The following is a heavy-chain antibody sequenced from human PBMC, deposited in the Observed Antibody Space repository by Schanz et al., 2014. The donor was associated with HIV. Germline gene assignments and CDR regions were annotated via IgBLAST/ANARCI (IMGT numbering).Heavy chain of an antibody. Sequence: QVQLVQSGAEGKKPGASVKVSCKASGYTFTSYYMHWVRRAPGQGLEWMGIINPSGGATSYAQKFQGRVTMTRDTSTSTVYMDLSSLTSEDTAVYYCARDKSGSSWYDSWGQGTLVTVSS. D-gene: IGHD6-13*01. J-gene: IGHJ5*01. CDR1: GYTFTSYY. CDR2: INPSGGAT. V-gene: IGHV1-46*01. CDR3: ARDKSGSSWYDS.